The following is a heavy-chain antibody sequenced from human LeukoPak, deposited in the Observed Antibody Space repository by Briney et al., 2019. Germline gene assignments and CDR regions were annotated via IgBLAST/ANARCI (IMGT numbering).Heavy chain of an antibody. CDR2: IRNKANSYTT. CDR3: ARGGYYYGSGTYYD. Sequence: GGSLRLSCAASGFTFSSYWMHWVRQAPGKGLEWVGRIRNKANSYTTEYAASVKGSLTISRDDSKNSLYLQMNSLKTEDTAVYYCARGGYYYGSGTYYDWGQGTLVTVSS. CDR1: GFTFSSYW. D-gene: IGHD3-10*01. V-gene: IGHV3-72*01. J-gene: IGHJ4*02.